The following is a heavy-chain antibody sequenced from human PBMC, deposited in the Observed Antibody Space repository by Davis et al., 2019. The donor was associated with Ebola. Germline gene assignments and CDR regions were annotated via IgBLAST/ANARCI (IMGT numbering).Heavy chain of an antibody. CDR2: TYYSSKWYN. CDR3: ARGWLRSAFDQ. V-gene: IGHV6-1*01. CDR1: GDSVSSGG. Sequence: HSQTLSLTCVISGDSVSSGGWNWIRQSPSRGLEWLGRTYYSSKWYNDYAVSVKSRITISADTAKNQLSLHLDSVTPEDTAVYYCARGWLRSAFDQWGQGTLVTVSS. J-gene: IGHJ4*02. D-gene: IGHD5-12*01.